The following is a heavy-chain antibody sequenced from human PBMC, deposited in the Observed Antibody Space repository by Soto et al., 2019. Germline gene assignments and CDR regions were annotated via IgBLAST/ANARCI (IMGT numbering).Heavy chain of an antibody. D-gene: IGHD6-25*01. Sequence: QVHLVQSGADVKKPGASVHVSCKASRYTFTNYVIHWVRLAPGERLEWMGWINAGDGNTRYSQKFQDRVTITMDTYTSTVYIKLTSLTSTDTAVYYCTRAGPAARLGFDNWGQGTLVTASS. CDR3: TRAGPAARLGFDN. V-gene: IGHV1-3*01. CDR1: RYTFTNYV. J-gene: IGHJ5*02. CDR2: INAGDGNT.